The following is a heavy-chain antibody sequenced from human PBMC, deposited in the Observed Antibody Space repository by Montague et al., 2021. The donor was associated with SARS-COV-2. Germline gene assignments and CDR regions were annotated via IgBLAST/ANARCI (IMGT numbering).Heavy chain of an antibody. CDR3: ARMDYGDPNSGYYFDN. CDR2: LSATTGYT. V-gene: IGHV3-11*03. CDR1: GFTFRDYY. Sequence: SLRLSCAASGFTFRDYYMGWIRQAPGKGLEWISYLSATTGYTNNADSVKGRFTISRDNAKNSLLLYMNSLRAEDTAVYYCARMDYGDPNSGYYFDNWGLGTPVTVSS. J-gene: IGHJ4*02. D-gene: IGHD4-17*01.